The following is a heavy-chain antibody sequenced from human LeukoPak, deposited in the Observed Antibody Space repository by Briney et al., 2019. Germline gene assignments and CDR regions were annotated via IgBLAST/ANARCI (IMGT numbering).Heavy chain of an antibody. CDR3: ATYDSWSGYNIAY. D-gene: IGHD3-3*01. J-gene: IGHJ4*02. CDR1: GFTLSSRW. Sequence: SGGSLRLSCVVSGFTLSSRWMMWVRQAPGEGLEWMTNINREGSEKNYVDSVKGRFTITRDNAENSLYLQMNSLKVEDSAIYYCATYDSWSGYNIAYWGQGTLVTVSS. CDR2: INREGSEK. V-gene: IGHV3-7*03.